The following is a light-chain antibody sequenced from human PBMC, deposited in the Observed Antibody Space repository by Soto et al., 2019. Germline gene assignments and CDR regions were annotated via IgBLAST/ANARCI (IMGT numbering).Light chain of an antibody. CDR1: NIGSKS. CDR3: QVWDSYSDHMV. Sequence: SYELTQPPSVSVAPGQTARITCEESNIGSKSVHWYQQKPGQAPVLVVSHDSDRPSGIPERFSGSNSGNTATLTISRVDAGDEADYFCQVWDSYSDHMVFGGGTKVTVL. V-gene: IGLV3-21*02. CDR2: HDS. J-gene: IGLJ3*02.